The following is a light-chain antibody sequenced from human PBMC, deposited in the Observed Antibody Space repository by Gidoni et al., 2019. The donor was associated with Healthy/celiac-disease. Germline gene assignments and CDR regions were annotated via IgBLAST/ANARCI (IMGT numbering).Light chain of an antibody. CDR1: KGISNS. J-gene: IGKJ2*01. CDR3: QQYYSTLFT. CDR2: AAS. V-gene: IGKV1-NL1*01. Sequence: DIQMTQSPSSLSASVGDRVIITCPASKGISNSLAWYQQKPWKAPQLLLYAASRLESGVPSRFSGRGSGTDYTLTISSLQPEDFATYYCQQYYSTLFTFGQGTKLEIK.